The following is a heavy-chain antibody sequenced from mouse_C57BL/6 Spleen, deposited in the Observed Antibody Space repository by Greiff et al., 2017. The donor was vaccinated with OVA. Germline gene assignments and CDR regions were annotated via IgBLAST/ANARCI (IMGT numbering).Heavy chain of an antibody. J-gene: IGHJ3*01. CDR3: AREGSSGLFAY. CDR1: GYSITSGYY. D-gene: IGHD3-2*02. V-gene: IGHV3-6*01. CDR2: ISYDGSN. Sequence: EVQRVESGPGLVKPSQSLSLTCSVTGYSITSGYYWNWIRQFPGNKLEWMGYISYDGSNNYNPSLKNRISITRDTSKNQFFLKLNSVTTEDTATYYCAREGSSGLFAYWGQGTLVTVSA.